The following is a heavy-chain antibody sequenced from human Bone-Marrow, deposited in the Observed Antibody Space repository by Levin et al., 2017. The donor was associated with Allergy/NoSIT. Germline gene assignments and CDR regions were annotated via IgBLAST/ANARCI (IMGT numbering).Heavy chain of an antibody. CDR1: GGSISTYY. CDR3: ARHAGPIHLWLLDY. CDR2: VYYSGST. V-gene: IGHV4-59*08. Sequence: SQTLSLTCTVSGGSISTYYWSWIRQPPGKGLEWIGYVYYSGSTNYNPSLKSRVTMSVDTSKNHFSLKLSSVTAADTALYYCARHAGPIHLWLLDYWGQGTLVTVSS. J-gene: IGHJ4*02. D-gene: IGHD5-18*01.